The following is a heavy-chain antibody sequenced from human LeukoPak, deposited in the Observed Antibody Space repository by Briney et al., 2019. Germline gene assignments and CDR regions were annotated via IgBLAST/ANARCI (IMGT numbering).Heavy chain of an antibody. V-gene: IGHV1-69*05. CDR2: IIPIFGTA. CDR3: ALTLGVGGFFDY. Sequence: ASVKVSCKASGGTFSSYAISWVRQAPGQGLEWMGGIIPIFGTANYAQKFQGRVTITTDESTSTAYMELSSLRSEDTAVYYCALTLGVGGFFDYWGQGTLVTVSS. CDR1: GGTFSSYA. J-gene: IGHJ4*02. D-gene: IGHD3-10*01.